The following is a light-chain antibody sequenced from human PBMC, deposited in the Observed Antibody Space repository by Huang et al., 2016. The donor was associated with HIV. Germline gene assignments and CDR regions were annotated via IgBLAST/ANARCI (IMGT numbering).Light chain of an antibody. J-gene: IGKJ2*01. V-gene: IGKV3-11*01. Sequence: EIVLKPSPAPLSLSPGERATLSCRASQSVNSDLDCYQQKVGQAPMLLIYGASNRATGIPARFSGSGSGTDFTLTISSLEPEDFAVYYCQQRSDWPRTFGQGTKLEIK. CDR3: QQRSDWPRT. CDR2: GAS. CDR1: QSVNSD.